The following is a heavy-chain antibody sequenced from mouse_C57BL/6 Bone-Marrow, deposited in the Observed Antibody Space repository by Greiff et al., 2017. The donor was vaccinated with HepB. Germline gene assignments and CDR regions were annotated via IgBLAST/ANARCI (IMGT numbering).Heavy chain of an antibody. V-gene: IGHV1-81*01. Sequence: VQLKESGAELARPGASVKLSCKASGYTFTSYGISWVKQRTGQGLEWIGEIYPSSGNTYYNEKFKGKATLTADKSSSTAYMELRSRTSEDSAVYLCARGVTTVVARYAMDYWGQGTSVTVSA. CDR3: ARGVTTVVARYAMDY. CDR2: IYPSSGNT. CDR1: GYTFTSYG. D-gene: IGHD1-1*01. J-gene: IGHJ4*01.